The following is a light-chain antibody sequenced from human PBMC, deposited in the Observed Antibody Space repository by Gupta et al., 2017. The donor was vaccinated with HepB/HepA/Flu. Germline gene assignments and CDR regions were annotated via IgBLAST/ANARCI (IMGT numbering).Light chain of an antibody. CDR1: WSNIGDNT. J-gene: IGLJ3*02. V-gene: IGLV1-36*01. CDR2: YDD. Sequence: YVVHPQPSVAEAPRQRVTISCSGSWSNIGDNTVNWYQQLPGKAPKLLIYYDDLPPSGVSDRFSGSKSGTSASLTISGLQSEDEAAYYCAAWDDSLNGLVFVGGTKLTVL. CDR3: AAWDDSLNGLV.